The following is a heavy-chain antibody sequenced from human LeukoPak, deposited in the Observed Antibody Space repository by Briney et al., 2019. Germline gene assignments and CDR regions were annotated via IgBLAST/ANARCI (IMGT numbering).Heavy chain of an antibody. J-gene: IGHJ6*03. V-gene: IGHV4-59*01. CDR3: ARGMIQEYYYYYYYMDV. Sequence: SETLSLTCTVSGGSISSYYWSWIRQPPGKGLEWIGYIYYSGSTNYNPSLKSRVTISVDTSKNQFSLKLSSVTAADTAVYYCARGMIQEYYYYYYYMDVWGKGTTVTVSS. D-gene: IGHD5-18*01. CDR2: IYYSGST. CDR1: GGSISSYY.